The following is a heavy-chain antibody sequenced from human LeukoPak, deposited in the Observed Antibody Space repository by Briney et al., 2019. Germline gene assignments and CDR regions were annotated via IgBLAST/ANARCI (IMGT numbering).Heavy chain of an antibody. Sequence: GKPLRLSCAASGFTFSTYWMNWVRQAPGKGLEWVANIKQDGSEKYYVDSVKGRFTISRDNAKNSLYLQMNSLGAEDTAVHYCARDRRIAYWGQGTLVTVSS. CDR1: GFTFSTYW. J-gene: IGHJ4*02. V-gene: IGHV3-7*03. CDR2: IKQDGSEK. CDR3: ARDRRIAY.